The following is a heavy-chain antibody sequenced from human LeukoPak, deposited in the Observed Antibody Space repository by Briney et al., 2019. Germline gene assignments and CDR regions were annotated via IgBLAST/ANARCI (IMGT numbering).Heavy chain of an antibody. V-gene: IGHV3-23*01. CDR3: AKDDLFSTGIGNY. CDR2: VSGSGNST. J-gene: IGHJ4*02. D-gene: IGHD6-13*01. CDR1: GFTFSNYA. Sequence: GGSLRLSCAASGFTFSNYAMSWVRQAPGKGLEWVSAVSGSGNSTYYADSVKGRFTISRDNSKNTLYLQMNSLRAEDTAVYYCAKDDLFSTGIGNYWGQGTLVTVSS.